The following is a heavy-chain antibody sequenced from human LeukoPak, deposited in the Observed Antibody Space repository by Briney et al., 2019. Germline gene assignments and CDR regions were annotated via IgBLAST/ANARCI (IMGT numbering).Heavy chain of an antibody. CDR3: ARDFGTTGWHTFDY. Sequence: SQTLSLTCVAPGDSVSSKNGAWNWIRQSPSRGLEWLGRTYYRSKWYNDYAESMEGRMTISQDTSKNQYSLHLNSVTPDDTAVYYCARDFGTTGWHTFDYWGQGTLVTVSS. D-gene: IGHD6-19*01. CDR1: GDSVSSKNGA. J-gene: IGHJ4*02. V-gene: IGHV6-1*01. CDR2: TYYRSKWYN.